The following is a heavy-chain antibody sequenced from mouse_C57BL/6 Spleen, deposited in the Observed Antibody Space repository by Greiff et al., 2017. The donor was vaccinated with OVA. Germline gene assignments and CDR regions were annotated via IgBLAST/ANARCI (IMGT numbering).Heavy chain of an antibody. CDR1: GYTFTSYW. V-gene: IGHV1-64*01. Sequence: VQLQQPGAELVKPGASVKLSCKASGYTFTSYWMHWVKQRPGQGLEWIGMIPPNSGSTNYNEKFKSKATLTVDKSSSTAYMQLSSLTSEDSAVYYCARDTTVVAFDYWGQGTTLTVSS. CDR3: ARDTTVVAFDY. D-gene: IGHD1-1*01. CDR2: IPPNSGST. J-gene: IGHJ2*01.